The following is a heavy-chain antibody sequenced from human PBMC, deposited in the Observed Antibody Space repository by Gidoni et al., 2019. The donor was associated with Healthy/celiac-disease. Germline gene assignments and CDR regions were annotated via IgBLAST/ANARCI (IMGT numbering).Heavy chain of an antibody. CDR2: INPNSGGT. J-gene: IGHJ6*03. CDR3: ARDRSVVVPAAMHYYYYMDV. CDR1: GYTFTGYY. Sequence: QVQLVQSGAEVKKPGASVKVSCKASGYTFTGYYMHWVRQAPGQGLEWMGWINPNSGGTNYAQKFQGRVTMTRDTSISTAYMELSRLRSDDTAVYYCARDRSVVVPAAMHYYYYMDVWGKGTTVTVSS. D-gene: IGHD2-2*01. V-gene: IGHV1-2*02.